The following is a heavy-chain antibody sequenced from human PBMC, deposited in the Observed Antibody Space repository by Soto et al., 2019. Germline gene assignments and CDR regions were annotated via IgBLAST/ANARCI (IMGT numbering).Heavy chain of an antibody. D-gene: IGHD4-17*01. Sequence: QVQLVQSGAEVKKPGSSVKVSCKASGGTLSNYGVSWVRQAHGQGLEWLGGIIPVFGTANYANKFQGRLTINADEPTSTVDMDVSSLRSEETAVYYCARGDATKTIVTTYYGMDVWGQGTTVTVSS. CDR3: ARGDATKTIVTTYYGMDV. V-gene: IGHV1-69*12. CDR2: IIPVFGTA. J-gene: IGHJ6*02. CDR1: GGTLSNYG.